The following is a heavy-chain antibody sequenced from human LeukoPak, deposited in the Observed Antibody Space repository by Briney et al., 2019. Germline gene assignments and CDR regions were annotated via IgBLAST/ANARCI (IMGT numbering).Heavy chain of an antibody. V-gene: IGHV4-38-2*01. Sequence: SSETLSPTCAVSGYSISSDYYWGWIRQPPGKGLEWIGSISHGGRTYYNPSFKSRVTTLVDTSKNEVSLKLSSVTAADTAVYYCAGIVGNIEVFDYWGQGTLVTVSS. D-gene: IGHD1-26*01. J-gene: IGHJ4*02. CDR3: AGIVGNIEVFDY. CDR2: ISHGGRT. CDR1: GYSISSDYY.